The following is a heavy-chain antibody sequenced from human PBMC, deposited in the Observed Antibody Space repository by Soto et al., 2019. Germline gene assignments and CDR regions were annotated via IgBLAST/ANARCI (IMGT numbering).Heavy chain of an antibody. Sequence: QVQLQESGPGLVKPSGTLSLTCAVSGGSISSSNWWSWVRQPPGKGLEWIGEIYHSGSTNYNPSLKSRVTLSVDKSKNQCSLKLSSVTAADTAVYYCAKEVVSSLYYDYGMDVWGQGTAGTVSS. CDR2: IYHSGST. V-gene: IGHV4-4*02. D-gene: IGHD6-19*01. J-gene: IGHJ6*02. CDR1: GGSISSSNW. CDR3: AKEVVSSLYYDYGMDV.